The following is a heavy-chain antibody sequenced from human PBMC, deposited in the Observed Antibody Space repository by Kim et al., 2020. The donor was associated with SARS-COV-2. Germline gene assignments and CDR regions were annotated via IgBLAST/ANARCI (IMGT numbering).Heavy chain of an antibody. CDR3: ARERWLQCYDY. CDR2: T. D-gene: IGHD5-12*01. V-gene: IGHV4-34*01. Sequence: TNYNPSLKSRVTISVDTSKNQFSLKLSSVTAADTAVYYCARERWLQCYDYWGQGTLVTVSS. J-gene: IGHJ4*02.